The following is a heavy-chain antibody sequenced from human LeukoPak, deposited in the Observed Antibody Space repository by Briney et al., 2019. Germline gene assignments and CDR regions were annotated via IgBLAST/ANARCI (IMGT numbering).Heavy chain of an antibody. D-gene: IGHD6-6*01. CDR2: IYYSGST. J-gene: IGHJ4*02. CDR1: GGSISSGVYY. V-gene: IGHV4-31*03. CDR3: ASAGSSSHSHYFDY. Sequence: PSETLSLPCTVSGGSISSGVYYWSWIRQHPGKGLEWIGYIYYSGSTYYNPSLKSRVTISVDTSKNQLSLKLSSVTAADTAVYYCASAGSSSHSHYFDYSGQGTLFTVSS.